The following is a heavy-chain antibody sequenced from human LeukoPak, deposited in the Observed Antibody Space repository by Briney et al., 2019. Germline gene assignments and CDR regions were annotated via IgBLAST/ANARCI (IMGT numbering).Heavy chain of an antibody. J-gene: IGHJ4*02. V-gene: IGHV3-30-3*01. CDR2: ISYDGSNK. D-gene: IGHD2-8*01. CDR3: TRESLMAFDY. Sequence: GGSLRLSCAASGFTFSSYATHWVRQAPGKGLEWVAVISYDGSNKYYADSVKGRFTISRDNSKNTLYLQMNSLRAEDTAVYYCTRESLMAFDYWGQGTLVTVSS. CDR1: GFTFSSYA.